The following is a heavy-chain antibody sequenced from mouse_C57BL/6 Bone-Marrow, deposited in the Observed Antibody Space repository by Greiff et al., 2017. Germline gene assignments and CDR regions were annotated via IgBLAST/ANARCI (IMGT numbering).Heavy chain of an antibody. CDR1: GYTFTDYY. CDR3: ASITTVVARDY. Sequence: VQLQQSGPVLVKPGASVKMSCKASGYTFTDYYMNWVKQSHGKSLEWIGVINPYNGGTSSNQKFKGKATLTVDKSSSTAYMELKSLTSEDSAVYYCASITTVVARDYWGQGTTLTVSS. CDR2: INPYNGGT. J-gene: IGHJ2*01. D-gene: IGHD1-1*01. V-gene: IGHV1-19*01.